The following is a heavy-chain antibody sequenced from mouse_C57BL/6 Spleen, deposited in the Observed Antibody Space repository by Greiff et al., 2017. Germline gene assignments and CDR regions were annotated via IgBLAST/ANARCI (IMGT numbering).Heavy chain of an antibody. V-gene: IGHV1-18*01. CDR2: INPNNGGT. Sequence: EVQVVESGPELVKPGASVKIPCKASGYTFTDYNMDWVKQSHGKSLEWIGDINPNNGGTIYNQKFKGKATLTVDKSSSTAYMELRSLTSEDTAVYYCARPNYYGSSYWYFDVWGTGTTVTVSS. CDR3: ARPNYYGSSYWYFDV. CDR1: GYTFTDYN. D-gene: IGHD1-1*01. J-gene: IGHJ1*03.